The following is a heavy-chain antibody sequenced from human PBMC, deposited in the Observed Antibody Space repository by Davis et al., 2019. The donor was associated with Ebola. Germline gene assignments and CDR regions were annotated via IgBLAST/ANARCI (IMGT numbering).Heavy chain of an antibody. J-gene: IGHJ4*02. CDR2: INHSGST. CDR1: GGSFSGYY. V-gene: IGHV4-34*01. CDR3: ARFSKPGIAVAGKDY. Sequence: PSETLSLTCAVYGGSFSGYYWSWIRQPPGKELEWIGEINHSGSTNYNPSLKSRVTISVDTSKNQFSLKLSSVTAADTAVYYCARFSKPGIAVAGKDYWGQGALVTVSS. D-gene: IGHD6-19*01.